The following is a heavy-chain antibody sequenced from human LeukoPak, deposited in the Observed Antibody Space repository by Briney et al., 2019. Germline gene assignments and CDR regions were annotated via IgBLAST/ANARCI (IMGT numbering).Heavy chain of an antibody. CDR1: GFTFSNYA. D-gene: IGHD2-21*02. CDR3: AKDEGSSVTGGYYFDS. CDR2: IGASGAGT. Sequence: GGSLRLSCAASGFTFSNYAMSWVRQAPGKGLEWISAIGASGAGTYYADSAKGRFTISKDKSKNTLFLQMDTLRAEDTAIYYCAKDEGSSVTGGYYFDSWGQGTLVTVSS. V-gene: IGHV3-23*01. J-gene: IGHJ4*02.